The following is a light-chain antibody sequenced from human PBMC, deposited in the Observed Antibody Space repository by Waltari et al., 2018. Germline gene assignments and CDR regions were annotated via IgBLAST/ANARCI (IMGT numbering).Light chain of an antibody. J-gene: IGKJ5*01. V-gene: IGKV3-20*01. CDR3: QQFGDSPRVT. CDR1: RSVSSSS. Sequence: EIVLTQSPGTLSLSPGERATLSCRASRSVSSSSLTWYQQKPGQAPRLLIYGASSRATGIPDRFSGSGSGTDFTLTISRLEPEDFAVYYCQQFGDSPRVTFGQGTRLEIK. CDR2: GAS.